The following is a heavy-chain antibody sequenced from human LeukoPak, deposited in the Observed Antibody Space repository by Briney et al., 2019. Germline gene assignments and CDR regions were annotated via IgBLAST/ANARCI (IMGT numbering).Heavy chain of an antibody. CDR3: ARLIYYDILTGYYGSEGGVWYFDL. V-gene: IGHV4-34*01. CDR2: IKHSGST. D-gene: IGHD3-9*01. J-gene: IGHJ2*01. Sequence: PSETLSLTCAVYGGSFSGYYWSWIRQPPGKGLEWIGEIKHSGSTNYNPSLKSRVTISVDTSKNQFSLKLSSVTAADTAVYYCARLIYYDILTGYYGSEGGVWYFDLWGRGTLVTVSS. CDR1: GGSFSGYY.